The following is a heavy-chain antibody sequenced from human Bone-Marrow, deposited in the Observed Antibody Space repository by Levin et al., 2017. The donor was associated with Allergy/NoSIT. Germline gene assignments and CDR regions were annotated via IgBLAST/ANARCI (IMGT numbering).Heavy chain of an antibody. D-gene: IGHD4-17*01. J-gene: IGHJ3*01. V-gene: IGHV3-48*03. CDR2: INYGGDTI. CDR1: EFTISHYE. CDR3: ASHLRGDSPPGAFDL. Sequence: GGSLRLSCVASEFTISHYEMDWVRQAPGKGLEWVSYINYGGDTIYYADSVKGRFTISRDNAKNSLYLKMNSLRVEDPAVYYSASHLRGDSPPGAFDLWGQGTMVTVSS.